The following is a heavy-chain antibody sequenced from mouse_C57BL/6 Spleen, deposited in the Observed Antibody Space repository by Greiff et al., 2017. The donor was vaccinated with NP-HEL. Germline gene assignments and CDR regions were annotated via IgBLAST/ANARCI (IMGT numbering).Heavy chain of an antibody. Sequence: VQGVESGPELVKPGASVKLSCKASGYTFTSYDINWVKQRPGQGLEWIGWIYPRDGSTKYNEKFKGKATLTVDTSSSTAYMELHSLTSEDSAVYFCARGELGRDYAMDYWGQGTSVTVSS. D-gene: IGHD4-1*01. CDR2: IYPRDGST. V-gene: IGHV1-85*01. CDR1: GYTFTSYD. CDR3: ARGELGRDYAMDY. J-gene: IGHJ4*01.